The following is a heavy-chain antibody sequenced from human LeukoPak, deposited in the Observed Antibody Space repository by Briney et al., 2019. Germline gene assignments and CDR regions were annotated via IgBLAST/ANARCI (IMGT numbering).Heavy chain of an antibody. J-gene: IGHJ2*01. Sequence: SETLSLTCTVSGGSISSYYWSWIRQPPGKGLEWIGYIYYSGSTNYNPSLKSQVTISVDTSKNQFSLKLSSVTAADTAVYYCARVRTTVTYWYFDLWGRGTLVTVSS. CDR3: ARVRTTVTYWYFDL. D-gene: IGHD4-17*01. CDR1: GGSISSYY. CDR2: IYYSGST. V-gene: IGHV4-59*01.